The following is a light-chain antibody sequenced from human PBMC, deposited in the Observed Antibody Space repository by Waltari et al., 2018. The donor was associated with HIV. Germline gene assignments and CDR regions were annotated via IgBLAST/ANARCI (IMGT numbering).Light chain of an antibody. Sequence: NFILTQPHSVSGSPGKTVTISCTRTSGTIASNYVHWFQPRPGSAPTTVPYDDTHRPSGVPDRFSGTIDRSSNSASLMISGLQTEDEADYFCQSFASNNHWVFGGGTKLTVL. CDR3: QSFASNNHWV. V-gene: IGLV6-57*03. J-gene: IGLJ3*02. CDR2: DDT. CDR1: SGTIASNY.